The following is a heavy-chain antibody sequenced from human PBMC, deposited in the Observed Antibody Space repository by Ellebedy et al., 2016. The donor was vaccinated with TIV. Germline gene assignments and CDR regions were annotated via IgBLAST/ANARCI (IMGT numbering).Heavy chain of an antibody. Sequence: GESLKISCAASGFIFNNYALTWARQAPGKGLECVSGISGSGGSTNYANSVKGRFTISRDNSKNKLYLQMNSLRAEDTAVYYCARGVTSKAQFDFWGQGTLVTVSS. J-gene: IGHJ4*02. CDR3: ARGVTSKAQFDF. D-gene: IGHD2-21*02. CDR2: ISGSGGST. CDR1: GFIFNNYA. V-gene: IGHV3-23*01.